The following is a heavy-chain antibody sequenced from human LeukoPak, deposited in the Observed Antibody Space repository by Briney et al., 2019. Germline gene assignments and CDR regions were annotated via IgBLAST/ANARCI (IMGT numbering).Heavy chain of an antibody. J-gene: IGHJ4*02. V-gene: IGHV4-59*01. CDR3: ARSVDDSSGYYPDY. Sequence: PSETLSLTCTVSGGSISSYYWSWIRQPPGKGLEWIGYIYYSGSTYYNPSLRSRVTISVDTSKNQFSLKLSSVTAADTAVYYCARSVDDSSGYYPDYWGQGTLVTVSS. CDR1: GGSISSYY. CDR2: IYYSGST. D-gene: IGHD3-22*01.